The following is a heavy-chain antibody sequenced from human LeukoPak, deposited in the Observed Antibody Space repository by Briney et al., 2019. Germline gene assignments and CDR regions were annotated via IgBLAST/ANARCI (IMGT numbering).Heavy chain of an antibody. J-gene: IGHJ3*02. CDR1: GGSISSYY. CDR3: AINLAVAGPRAIGFDI. Sequence: KPSETLSLTCTVSGGSISSYYWSWIRQPPGKGLEWIGYIYYSGSTNYNPSLKSRVTISVDTSKNQFSLKLSSVTAADTAVYYCAINLAVAGPRAIGFDIWGLGTMVTVSS. D-gene: IGHD6-19*01. V-gene: IGHV4-59*01. CDR2: IYYSGST.